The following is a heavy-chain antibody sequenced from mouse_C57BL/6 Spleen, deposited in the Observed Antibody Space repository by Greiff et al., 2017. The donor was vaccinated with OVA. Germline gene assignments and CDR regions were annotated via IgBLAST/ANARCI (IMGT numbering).Heavy chain of an antibody. D-gene: IGHD4-1*02. CDR1: GFTFSSYA. J-gene: IGHJ4*01. V-gene: IGHV5-9-1*02. CDR3: SRESTSYYAMDY. Sequence: EVKLMESGAGLVKPGGSLKLSCAASGFTFSSYAMSWVRQTPEKRLEWVAYISSGGDYTYYADTVKGRFTISRDNARNTLYLQMSSLKSEDTAMYYCSRESTSYYAMDYWGQGTSVTVSS. CDR2: ISSGGDYT.